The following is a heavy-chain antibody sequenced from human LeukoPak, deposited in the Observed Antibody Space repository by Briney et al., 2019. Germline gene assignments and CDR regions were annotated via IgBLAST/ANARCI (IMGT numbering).Heavy chain of an antibody. CDR1: GFTVSSNY. D-gene: IGHD4-17*01. V-gene: IGHV3-53*01. CDR2: IYSGGST. J-gene: IGHJ4*02. CDR3: AKESARVHGDWFDY. Sequence: GGSLRLSCAASGFTVSSNYMSWVRQAPGKGLEWVSVIYSGGSTYYADSVKGRFTISRDNSKNTLYLQMNSLRAEDTAIYYCAKESARVHGDWFDYWGQGTLVTVSS.